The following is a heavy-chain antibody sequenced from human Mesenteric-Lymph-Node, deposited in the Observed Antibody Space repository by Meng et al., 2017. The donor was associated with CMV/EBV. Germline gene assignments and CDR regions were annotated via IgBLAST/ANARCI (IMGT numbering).Heavy chain of an antibody. CDR1: GFNFGTYW. D-gene: IGHD3-16*02. Sequence: GESLKISCAASGFNFGTYWMSWVRQAPGKGLEWVANIKDDGSETYYVDSVKGRFTISRDTAKNAVYLQMNSLRAEDTAVYFCARDVRVSLSSYYGLDVWGQGTMVTVAS. V-gene: IGHV3-7*01. CDR3: ARDVRVSLSSYYGLDV. CDR2: IKDDGSET. J-gene: IGHJ6*02.